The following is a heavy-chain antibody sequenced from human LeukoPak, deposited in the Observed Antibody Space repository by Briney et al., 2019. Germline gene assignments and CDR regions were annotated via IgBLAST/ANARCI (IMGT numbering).Heavy chain of an antibody. V-gene: IGHV3-48*03. CDR2: ISSSGSTI. D-gene: IGHD3-22*01. CDR3: ARLDYDSSGYSPSY. J-gene: IGHJ4*02. Sequence: PGGSLRLSCAASGFTFSSYEMNWVRQAPGKGLEWVSYISSSGSTIYYADSVKGRFTISRDNAKNSLYLQMNSLRAEDTAVYYCARLDYDSSGYSPSYWGQGTLVTVSS. CDR1: GFTFSSYE.